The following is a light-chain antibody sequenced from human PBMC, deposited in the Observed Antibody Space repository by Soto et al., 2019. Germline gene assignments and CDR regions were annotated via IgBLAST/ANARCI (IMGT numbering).Light chain of an antibody. CDR2: YDS. CDR3: QVWDSSSDHVI. J-gene: IGLJ2*01. CDR1: SIGSKS. V-gene: IGLV3-21*04. Sequence: SSELTQPPSVSLAPGQTASITCGGNSIGSKSDHWYQQKPGQAPIVVIYYDSDRPSGIPERFAGSNSENTATLTISRVEAGDEADYYCQVWDSSSDHVIFGGGTKVTVL.